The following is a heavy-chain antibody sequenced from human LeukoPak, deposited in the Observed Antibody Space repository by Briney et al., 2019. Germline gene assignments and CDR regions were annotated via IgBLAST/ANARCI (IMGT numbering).Heavy chain of an antibody. CDR3: ARLPGYCSGGSCYWYFDL. Sequence: SETLSLTCTVSGGSISSSSYYWGWIRQPPGKGLEWIGSIYYSGSTYYNPSLKSRVTISVDTSKNQFSLKLSSVTAADTAVYYCARLPGYCSGGSCYWYFDLWGRGTLVTVSS. V-gene: IGHV4-39*01. D-gene: IGHD2-15*01. CDR1: GGSISSSSYY. CDR2: IYYSGST. J-gene: IGHJ2*01.